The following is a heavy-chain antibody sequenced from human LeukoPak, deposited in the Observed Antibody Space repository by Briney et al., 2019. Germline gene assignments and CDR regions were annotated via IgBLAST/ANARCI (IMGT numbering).Heavy chain of an antibody. D-gene: IGHD5-24*01. Sequence: SETLSLTCTVSGGSISSISYYWGWIRQPPGKGLECIGTMYHNGSTYYNPSLKSRVTISVDTSKNQFSLKLTSVTAADTAVYYCARHPSGRMWLQQGGWFDPWGQGTLVTVSS. CDR3: ARHPSGRMWLQQGGWFDP. V-gene: IGHV4-39*01. CDR2: MYHNGST. J-gene: IGHJ5*02. CDR1: GGSISSISYY.